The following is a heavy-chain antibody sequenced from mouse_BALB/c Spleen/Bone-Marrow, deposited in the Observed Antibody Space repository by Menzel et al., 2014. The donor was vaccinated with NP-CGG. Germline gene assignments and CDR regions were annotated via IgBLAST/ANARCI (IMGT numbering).Heavy chain of an antibody. CDR2: ISSGSSTI. CDR1: GFTFSSFG. Sequence: EVKLVESGGGLVQPGGSRKLSCAASGFTFSSFGMHWVRQAPGKGLEWVAYISSGSSTIYYADTVMGRFTISRDNPKNTLFLQMTSLRSEDTAMYYCARSGSSSSYFDYWGQGTTLTVSS. V-gene: IGHV5-17*02. J-gene: IGHJ2*01. D-gene: IGHD1-1*01. CDR3: ARSGSSSSYFDY.